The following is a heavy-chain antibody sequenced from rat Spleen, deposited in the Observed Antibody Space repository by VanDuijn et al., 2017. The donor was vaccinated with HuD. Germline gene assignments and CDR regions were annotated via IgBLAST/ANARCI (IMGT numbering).Heavy chain of an antibody. CDR3: TTYSGDYFDY. D-gene: IGHD1-1*01. Sequence: EVQLVESDGGLVQPGRSLKLSCAASGFTFSDYYMAWVRQAPTKGLEWVATISTSGGSTYYRDSVKGRFTISRDNAKSTLYLQMDSLRSEDTATYYCTTYSGDYFDYWGQGVMVTVSS. CDR2: ISTSGGST. J-gene: IGHJ2*01. V-gene: IGHV5-27*01. CDR1: GFTFSDYY.